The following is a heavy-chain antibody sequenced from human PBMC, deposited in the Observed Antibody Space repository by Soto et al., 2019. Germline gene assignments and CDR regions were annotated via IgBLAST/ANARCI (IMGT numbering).Heavy chain of an antibody. J-gene: IGHJ4*02. V-gene: IGHV3-33*01. CDR1: GLTFSSYG. CDR2: IWYDGSNK. Sequence: PWGPRRLSCAASGLTFSSYGMPWVRQSPGKGLEWVAVIWYDGSNKYYADSVKGRFTISRDNSKNTLYLQMNSLRAEDTAVYYCASLDYCDSSAPSECWGKGNVVPVSA. CDR3: ASLDYCDSSAPSEC. D-gene: IGHD3-22*01.